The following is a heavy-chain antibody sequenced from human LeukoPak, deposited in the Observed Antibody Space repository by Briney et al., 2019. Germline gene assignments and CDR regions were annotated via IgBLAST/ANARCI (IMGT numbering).Heavy chain of an antibody. Sequence: SETLSLTCAVYGGSFSGYYWSWIRQPPGKGLEWIGEINHSGSTNYNPSLKSRVTISVDTSKNQFSLKPSSVTAADTAVYYCARGQAPATALSWFGPWGQGTLVTVSS. D-gene: IGHD2-21*02. V-gene: IGHV4-34*01. CDR1: GGSFSGYY. CDR2: INHSGST. J-gene: IGHJ5*02. CDR3: ARGQAPATALSWFGP.